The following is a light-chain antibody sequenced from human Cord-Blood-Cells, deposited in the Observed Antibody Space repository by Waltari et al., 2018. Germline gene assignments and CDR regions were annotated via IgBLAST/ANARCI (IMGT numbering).Light chain of an antibody. CDR3: QQYDNLPWT. CDR2: DAS. J-gene: IGKJ1*01. V-gene: IGKV1-33*01. CDR1: QDISNY. Sequence: DIQMTQSPSSLSASVGDRVTITCQASQDISNYLNWYQQKPGKAPKRLIYDASNLETGVPSMFSGSGSGTDFTFTISSLQPEDIATYYCQQYDNLPWTFGQGTKVEIK.